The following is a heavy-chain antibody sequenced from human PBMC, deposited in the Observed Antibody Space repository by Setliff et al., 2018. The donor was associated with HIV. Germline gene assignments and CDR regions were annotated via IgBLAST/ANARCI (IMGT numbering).Heavy chain of an antibody. CDR3: ARQYGGNSPVSYWYFDL. D-gene: IGHD2-21*02. J-gene: IGHJ2*01. Sequence: SETLSLTCAVSGYSISSGYYWGWIRQPPGKGLEWIGSVYHGGSAYYKPSLKSRVTISVDMSKNQFSLRLSSVTAADTAVYYCARQYGGNSPVSYWYFDLWGRGTLVTISS. V-gene: IGHV4-38-2*01. CDR2: VYHGGSA. CDR1: GYSISSGYY.